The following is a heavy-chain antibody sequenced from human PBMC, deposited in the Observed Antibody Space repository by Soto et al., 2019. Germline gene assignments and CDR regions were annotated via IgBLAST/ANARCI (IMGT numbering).Heavy chain of an antibody. Sequence: PETLCRTCTLSASSISNYYWRCIRQPPGKVWEWIGYIYYSGSTHYNPSLKSRVTISVDTSKNQFSLKLSSVTAADTAVYYCARDLYSSGWVGSYDGMDVWGQGTTVT. J-gene: IGHJ6*02. D-gene: IGHD6-19*01. CDR2: IYYSGST. V-gene: IGHV4-59*01. CDR3: ARDLYSSGWVGSYDGMDV. CDR1: ASSISNYY.